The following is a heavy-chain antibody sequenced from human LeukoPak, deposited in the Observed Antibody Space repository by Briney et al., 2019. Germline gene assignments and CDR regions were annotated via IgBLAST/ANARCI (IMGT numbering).Heavy chain of an antibody. CDR1: GYTFTNYG. V-gene: IGHV1-18*01. CDR2: ISAYNGNT. CDR3: ARTIQQGYYYDGSGYYSDY. D-gene: IGHD3-22*01. J-gene: IGHJ4*02. Sequence: ASVKVPCKASGYTFTNYGISWVRQAPGQGLEWMGWISAYNGNTNYAQKLQGRVTMTTDTSTSTAYMELGSLRSDDTAVYYCARTIQQGYYYDGSGYYSDYWGQGTLVTVSS.